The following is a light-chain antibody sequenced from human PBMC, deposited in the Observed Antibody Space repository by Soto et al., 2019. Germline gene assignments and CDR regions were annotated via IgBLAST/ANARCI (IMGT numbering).Light chain of an antibody. V-gene: IGLV2-14*01. CDR3: SSRTSTSTRV. Sequence: QSALTQPASVSGSPGQSITISCTGTTSDVGGYNSVSWYQQHPGKAPELMIYDVSNRPSGISYRFSGSKSDNTASLTISGLQAEDEADYYCSSRTSTSTRVFGTGTKVTVL. CDR2: DVS. CDR1: TSDVGGYNS. J-gene: IGLJ1*01.